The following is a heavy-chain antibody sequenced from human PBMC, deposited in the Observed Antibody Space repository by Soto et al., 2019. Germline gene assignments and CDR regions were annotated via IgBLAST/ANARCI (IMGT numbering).Heavy chain of an antibody. Sequence: PGGSLRLSCAASGFSFSSYSMNWVRQAPGKGLEWVSYISDSSTTIYYAESVKGRFTISRDNAKNSLYLQMNSLRDEDTAVYYCARHGSGVDSFDMWGQGTTVTVSS. J-gene: IGHJ6*02. D-gene: IGHD3-9*01. CDR1: GFSFSSYS. CDR3: ARHGSGVDSFDM. V-gene: IGHV3-48*02. CDR2: ISDSSTTI.